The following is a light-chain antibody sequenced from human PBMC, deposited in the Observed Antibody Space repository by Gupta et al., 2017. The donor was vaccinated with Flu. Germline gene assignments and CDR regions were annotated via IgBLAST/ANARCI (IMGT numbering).Light chain of an antibody. V-gene: IGLV3-19*01. CDR1: SLRSYY. CDR2: GEN. CDR3: NSRDSSGNHLWV. J-gene: IGLJ3*02. Sequence: SSELTQDPAVSVALGQTGRITCQGDSLRSYYASWYQQTQGQAPVLVIYGENKRPSGIPDRFTGSRSGNTASLTITGAQAEDEADYYCNSRDSSGNHLWVFGGGTKLTVL.